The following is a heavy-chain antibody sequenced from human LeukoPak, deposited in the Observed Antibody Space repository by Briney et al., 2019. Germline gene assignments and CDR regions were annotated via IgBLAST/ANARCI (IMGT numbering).Heavy chain of an antibody. CDR1: GGSISSGSYY. Sequence: PSETLSLTCTVSGGSISSGSYYWSWIRQPAGKGLEWIGRIYTSGSTNYNPSLKSRVTISVDTSKNQFSLKLSSVTAADTAVYYCARDSLGYCSGGSCYRHTYYYYMDVWGKGTTVTISS. V-gene: IGHV4-61*02. J-gene: IGHJ6*03. CDR2: IYTSGST. CDR3: ARDSLGYCSGGSCYRHTYYYYMDV. D-gene: IGHD2-15*01.